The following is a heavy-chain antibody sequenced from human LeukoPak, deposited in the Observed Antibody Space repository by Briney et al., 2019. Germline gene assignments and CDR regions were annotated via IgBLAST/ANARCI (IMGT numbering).Heavy chain of an antibody. CDR1: GARLTNPTYF. Sequence: SSETLSLTCSVSGARLTNPTYFQWSWFRLPPGKGLEFIGKIFASGTAALTPSLKSRVTMSLDTSKNEFSLRLNSVTAEDSAVYYCARSKSGGFYYFDSWGQGTLVTVSS. CDR3: ARSKSGGFYYFDS. CDR2: IFASGTA. V-gene: IGHV4-61*01. J-gene: IGHJ4*02. D-gene: IGHD2-15*01.